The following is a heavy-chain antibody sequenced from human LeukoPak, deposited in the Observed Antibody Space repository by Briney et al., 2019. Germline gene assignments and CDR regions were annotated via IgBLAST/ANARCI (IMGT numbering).Heavy chain of an antibody. Sequence: PSETLSLTCTVSGGSISSSSYYWGWIRQPPGKGLEWIGSIYYSGSTYYNPSLKSRVTISVDTSKNQFSLKLSSVTAADTAVYYCARHRPDRPFDYWGQGTLVTVSS. V-gene: IGHV4-39*01. J-gene: IGHJ4*02. D-gene: IGHD1-14*01. CDR1: GGSISSSSYY. CDR3: ARHRPDRPFDY. CDR2: IYYSGST.